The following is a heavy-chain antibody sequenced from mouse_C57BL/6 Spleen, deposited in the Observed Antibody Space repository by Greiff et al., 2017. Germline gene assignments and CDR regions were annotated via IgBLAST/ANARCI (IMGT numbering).Heavy chain of an antibody. CDR2: IYPGSSST. CDR3: ARGSVFAY. J-gene: IGHJ3*01. CDR1: GYTFTSYW. V-gene: IGHV1-55*01. Sequence: QVQLQQPGAELVKPGASVKMSCKASGYTFTSYWITWVKPRPGQGLEWIGDIYPGSSSTNYNETFKSKATLPVDNSSSTAYMQLTSLPSADSAVYYCARGSVFAYWGQGTRVTVSA.